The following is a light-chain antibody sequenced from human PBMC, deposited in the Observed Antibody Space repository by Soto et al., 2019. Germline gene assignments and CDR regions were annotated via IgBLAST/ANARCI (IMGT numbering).Light chain of an antibody. CDR1: FNDVGGYNY. Sequence: QSALTQPPSASGSPGQSVTISCTGTFNDVGGYNYVSWYQQHPGKAPKVIIYEVYKRPSGVPDRFSGSKSGKTASLTVSGLQADDEADYYCSSYAGSNTVIFGGGTKLTVL. CDR2: EVY. V-gene: IGLV2-8*01. CDR3: SSYAGSNTVI. J-gene: IGLJ2*01.